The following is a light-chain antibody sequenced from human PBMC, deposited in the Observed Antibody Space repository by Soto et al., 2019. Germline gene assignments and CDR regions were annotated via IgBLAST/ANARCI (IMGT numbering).Light chain of an antibody. J-gene: IGLJ2*01. CDR2: DVS. CDR1: SSDIGTYNY. V-gene: IGLV2-14*03. CDR3: TSYTSSRTVV. Sequence: QSALAQPASVSGSPGQSITISCTGTSSDIGTYNYVSWYQQHAGKVPKLMIYDVSNRPSGVSDRFSGSKSGNTASLTLSGLQAEDEADYYCTSYTSSRTVVFGGGTKLTVL.